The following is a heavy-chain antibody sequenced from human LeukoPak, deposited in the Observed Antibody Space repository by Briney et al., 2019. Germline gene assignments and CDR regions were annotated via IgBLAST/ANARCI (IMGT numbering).Heavy chain of an antibody. V-gene: IGHV1-18*01. D-gene: IGHD6-13*01. CDR2: ISAHNGNT. CDR1: GYTFTSFG. J-gene: IGHJ6*02. Sequence: ASVKVSCKASGYTFTSFGVSWVRQAPGQGLEWMGWISAHNGNTNYAQKFQGRVTLTADTSTSTAYMELRSLRSDDTAVYYCARAILAALYYYYGMDVWGQGTTVTVSS. CDR3: ARAILAALYYYYGMDV.